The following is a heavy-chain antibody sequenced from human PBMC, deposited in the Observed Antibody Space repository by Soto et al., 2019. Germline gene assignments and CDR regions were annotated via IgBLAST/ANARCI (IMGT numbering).Heavy chain of an antibody. CDR1: GGTFSSYA. CDR2: IIPIFGTA. CDR3: ARDLQCSGGSCDYGVDY. D-gene: IGHD2-15*01. Sequence: QVQLVQSGAEVKKPGSSVKVSCKASGGTFSSYAISWVRQAPGQGLEWMGGIIPIFGTANYAQKFQGRVTITADESTSTAYMELSSLSSEDTAVYYCARDLQCSGGSCDYGVDYWGQGTLVTVSS. V-gene: IGHV1-69*01. J-gene: IGHJ4*02.